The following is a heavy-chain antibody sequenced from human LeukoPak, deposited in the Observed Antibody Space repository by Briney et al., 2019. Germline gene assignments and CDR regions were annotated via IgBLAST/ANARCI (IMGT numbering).Heavy chain of an antibody. Sequence: PSETLSLTCAVYGGSFSGYYWSWIRQPPGKGLEWIGSIYYSGSTYYNPSLKSRVTISVDTSKNQFSLKLSSVTAADTAVYYCARQEYYYGMDVWGQGTTVTVSS. CDR3: ARQEYYYGMDV. CDR1: GGSFSGYY. CDR2: IYYSGST. V-gene: IGHV4-34*01. J-gene: IGHJ6*02.